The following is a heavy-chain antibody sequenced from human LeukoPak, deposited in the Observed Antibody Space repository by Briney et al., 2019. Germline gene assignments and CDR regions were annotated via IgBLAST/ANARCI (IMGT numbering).Heavy chain of an antibody. CDR3: ASSLWFGELLNY. D-gene: IGHD3-10*01. V-gene: IGHV4-59*01. CDR2: IYYSGST. CDR1: GGSISSYF. J-gene: IGHJ4*02. Sequence: SETLSLTCTVSGGSISSYFWNWMRQSPGKGLEWIGYIYYSGSTNYNPSLKSRVTISVDTSKNQFSLKLSSVTAADTAVYYCASSLWFGELLNYWGQGTLVTVSS.